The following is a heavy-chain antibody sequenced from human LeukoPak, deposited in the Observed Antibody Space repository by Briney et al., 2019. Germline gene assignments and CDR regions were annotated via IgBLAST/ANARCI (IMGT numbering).Heavy chain of an antibody. V-gene: IGHV1-69*05. D-gene: IGHD4-17*01. J-gene: IGHJ4*02. CDR1: GGTFSSHA. CDR3: ARAHDYGDYLDY. CDR2: IIPIFGTT. Sequence: SVKVSCKASGGTFSSHAISWVRQAPGQGLEWVGGIIPIFGTTNYAQKFQGRVTITTDESTSTGYMELRSLRSDDTAVYYCARAHDYGDYLDYWGQGTLVTVSS.